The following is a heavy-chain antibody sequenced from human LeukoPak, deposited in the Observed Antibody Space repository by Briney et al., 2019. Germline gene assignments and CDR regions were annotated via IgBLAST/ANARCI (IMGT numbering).Heavy chain of an antibody. J-gene: IGHJ4*02. CDR1: GFTFGPYT. D-gene: IGHD3-3*01. CDR2: ISSSSDTI. CDR3: AKVVYGFWSGYPINYFDY. Sequence: GGSLRLSCAASGFTFGPYTMNWVRQAPGKGLEWVSYISSSSDTIYYADSVKGRFTISRDNAKNSLYLQMNSLRAEDTAVYYCAKVVYGFWSGYPINYFDYWGQGTLVTVSS. V-gene: IGHV3-48*04.